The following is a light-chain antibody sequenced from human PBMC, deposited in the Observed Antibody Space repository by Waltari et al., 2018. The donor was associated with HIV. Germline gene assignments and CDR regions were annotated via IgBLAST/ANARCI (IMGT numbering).Light chain of an antibody. CDR1: SSDISTYSF. CDR3: SSYTTTNTVV. CDR2: DVD. Sequence: QSALTQPASVSGSPGQSITISCTGTSSDISTYSFVSWYQNHPDKAPKLLIYDVDNRPSGVSLRFSASKSGDTASLTISSIQADDEADYYCSSYTTTNTVVFGGGTKFTVL. J-gene: IGLJ2*01. V-gene: IGLV2-14*03.